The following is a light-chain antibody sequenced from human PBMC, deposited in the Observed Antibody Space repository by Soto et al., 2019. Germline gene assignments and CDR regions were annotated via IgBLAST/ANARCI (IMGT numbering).Light chain of an antibody. J-gene: IGKJ1*01. V-gene: IGKV1-39*01. CDR1: QSISSY. Sequence: DIQMTQSPSSLSASVGDRVTITCRASQSISSYLNWYQQKPGKAPKLLIYAASSLQGGVPSRFSGSGSGTDFTLTISSLQPEDFATYYCQQSYNTPWTFGQGTKVDIK. CDR2: AAS. CDR3: QQSYNTPWT.